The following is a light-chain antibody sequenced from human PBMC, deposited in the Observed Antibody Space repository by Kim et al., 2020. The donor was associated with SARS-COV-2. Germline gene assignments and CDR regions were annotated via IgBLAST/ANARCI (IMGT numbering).Light chain of an antibody. CDR3: QQFYTYPIT. CDR1: QSIYSY. V-gene: IGKV1-5*03. Sequence: ASVGAIVTITGRASQSIYSYLAWYQQKPGNVPKILIYKASTLESGVPSRFSGSESGTEFTLTISSLQPDDFATYYCQQFYTYPITFGQGTRLEIK. J-gene: IGKJ5*01. CDR2: KAS.